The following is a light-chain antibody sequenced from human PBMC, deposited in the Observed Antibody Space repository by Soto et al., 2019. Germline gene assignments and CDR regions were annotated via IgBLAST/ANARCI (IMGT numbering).Light chain of an antibody. V-gene: IGLV1-47*02. CDR2: SNS. J-gene: IGLJ3*02. Sequence: QSVLTQPPSASGTPGQRVTISCSGRRSNIGTNYVYWYQQFPGTAPKLLIYSNSHRPSGVPDRFSGSKSGTSASLAISGLRSDDEADYYCAAWDDSLSGPVFGGGTKPTVL. CDR3: AAWDDSLSGPV. CDR1: RSNIGTNY.